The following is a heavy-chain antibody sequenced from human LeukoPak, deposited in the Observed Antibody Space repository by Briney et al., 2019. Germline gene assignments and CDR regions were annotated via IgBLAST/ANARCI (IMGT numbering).Heavy chain of an antibody. CDR2: VQHIGGET. CDR3: ATYSILNAREFRY. Sequence: GGSLRLSCAGSGFTFSNSWMGWVREAPGKGLEWVANVQHIGGETYYVDSVKGRFTISRDNAKNSVYLQMNSLGADDTAVYYCATYSILNAREFRYWGQGTLVTVTS. V-gene: IGHV3-7*01. J-gene: IGHJ1*01. D-gene: IGHD4-11*01. CDR1: GFTFSNSW.